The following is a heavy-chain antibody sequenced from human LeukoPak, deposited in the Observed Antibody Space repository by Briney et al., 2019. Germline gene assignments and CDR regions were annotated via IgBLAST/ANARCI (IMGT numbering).Heavy chain of an antibody. D-gene: IGHD6-19*01. CDR2: ISYDGSNK. V-gene: IGHV3-30*03. J-gene: IGHJ6*02. Sequence: GGSLRLSCAASGFTFSSYGMHWVRQAPGKGLEWVALISYDGSNKYYADSVKGRFTVSRDNSKNTLYLQMNSLRAEDTAVYYCARDTAVPYYYYYYGMDVWGQGTTVTVSS. CDR3: ARDTAVPYYYYYYGMDV. CDR1: GFTFSSYG.